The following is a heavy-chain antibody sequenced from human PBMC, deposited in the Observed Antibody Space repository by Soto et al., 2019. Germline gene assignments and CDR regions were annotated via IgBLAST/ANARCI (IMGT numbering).Heavy chain of an antibody. CDR3: ARVSARMVVEDTNFDY. J-gene: IGHJ4*02. CDR2: IYYSGST. Sequence: SETLSLTCTVSGGSISSGGYYWSWIRQHPGKGLEWIGYIYYSGSTYYNPSLKSRVTISVDTSKNQFSLKLSSVTAADTAVYYCARVSARMVVEDTNFDYWGQGTLVTVSS. CDR1: GGSISSGGYY. V-gene: IGHV4-31*03. D-gene: IGHD2-15*01.